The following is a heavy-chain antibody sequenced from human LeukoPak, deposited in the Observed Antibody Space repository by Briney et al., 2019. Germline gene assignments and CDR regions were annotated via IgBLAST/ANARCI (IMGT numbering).Heavy chain of an antibody. CDR2: IIPIFGTA. CDR3: ARSPPHYYDSSYFDY. D-gene: IGHD3-22*01. Sequence: GASVKVSCKASGGTFSSYAISWVRQAPGQGLEWMGGIIPIFGTANYAQKFQGRVTITADESTSTAYMELSSLRSEDMAVYYCARSPPHYYDSSYFDYWGQGTLVTVSS. CDR1: GGTFSSYA. J-gene: IGHJ4*02. V-gene: IGHV1-69*13.